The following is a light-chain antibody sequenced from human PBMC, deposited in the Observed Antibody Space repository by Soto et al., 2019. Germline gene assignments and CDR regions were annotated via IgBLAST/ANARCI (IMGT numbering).Light chain of an antibody. CDR2: DAS. J-gene: IGKJ1*01. CDR1: QSVGIY. CDR3: QQRSDWPRT. Sequence: DIVLTQSPATLSLSPGERATLSCRASQSVGIYLAWYQQKPGQAPSLLIYDASNRAAGIPARFSGSGSGTDFALTISSLDPEDFAVYYCQQRSDWPRTFGQGTKVEIK. V-gene: IGKV3-11*01.